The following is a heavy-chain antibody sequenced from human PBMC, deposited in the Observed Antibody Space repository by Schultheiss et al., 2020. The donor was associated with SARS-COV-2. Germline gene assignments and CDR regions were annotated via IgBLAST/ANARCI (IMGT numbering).Heavy chain of an antibody. D-gene: IGHD6-6*01. CDR1: GGSISSYY. CDR3: ARGTPWGAARPSWFDP. Sequence: SETLSLTCTVSGGSISSYYWSWIRQPPGKGLEWIGSIYYSGSTYYNPSLKSRVTISVDTSKNQFSLKLSSVTAADTAVYYCARGTPWGAARPSWFDPWGQGTLVTVSS. J-gene: IGHJ5*02. V-gene: IGHV4-39*07. CDR2: IYYSGST.